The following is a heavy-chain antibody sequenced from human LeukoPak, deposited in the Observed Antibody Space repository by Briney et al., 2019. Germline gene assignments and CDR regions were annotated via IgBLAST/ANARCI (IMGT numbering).Heavy chain of an antibody. CDR1: GGTFSSYA. V-gene: IGHV7-4-1*02. CDR3: ARGEDIVLMGAIDY. J-gene: IGHJ4*02. CDR2: INTNTGNP. D-gene: IGHD2-8*01. Sequence: ASVKVSCKASGGTFSSYAISWVRQAPGQGLEWMGWINTNTGNPAYAQGFTGRFVFSLDTSVSTAYLQISSLKAEDTAVYYCARGEDIVLMGAIDYWGQGTLVTVSS.